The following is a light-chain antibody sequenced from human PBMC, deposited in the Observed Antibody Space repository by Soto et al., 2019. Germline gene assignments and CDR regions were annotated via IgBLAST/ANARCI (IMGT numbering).Light chain of an antibody. J-gene: IGKJ3*01. V-gene: IGKV3-11*01. CDR3: QQRTNWIFT. CDR1: QSVSNY. CDR2: DAS. Sequence: EVVLTQFPATLSLSPGERATLSCRASQSVSNYLAWYQQKPGQAPRLLIYDASNRATGIPVRFSGSGSGTDFTLTISSLEPEDFAVYYCQQRTNWIFTFGPGTRVDIK.